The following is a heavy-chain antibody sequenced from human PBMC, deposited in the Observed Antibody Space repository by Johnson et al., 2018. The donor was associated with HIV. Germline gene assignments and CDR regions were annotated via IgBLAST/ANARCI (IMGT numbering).Heavy chain of an antibody. V-gene: IGHV3-48*01. Sequence: VQLVESGGGLVQPGGSLRLSCAASGFTFFSYAMSWVRQAPGKGLEWVSYISSSGSTITYADSVKGRFTISRDNSKNRLYLQLNSLRGDETGVYYCARDPGHGGRLYDACDFRGQGTKVIVSS. CDR1: GFTFFSYA. D-gene: IGHD4-23*01. CDR3: ARDPGHGGRLYDACDF. CDR2: ISSSGSTI. J-gene: IGHJ3*01.